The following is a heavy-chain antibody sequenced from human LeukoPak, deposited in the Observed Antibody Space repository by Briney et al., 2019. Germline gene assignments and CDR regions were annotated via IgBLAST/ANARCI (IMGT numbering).Heavy chain of an antibody. CDR1: GGTFSSYA. CDR3: ARAVYCDSSGPDFQH. Sequence: GASVKVSCKASGGTFSSYAISWVRQAPGQGLEWMGRIIPIFGIANYAQKFQGRVTITADKSTSTAYMELSSLRSEDTAVYYCARAVYCDSSGPDFQHWGQGTLVTVSS. CDR2: IIPIFGIA. J-gene: IGHJ1*01. D-gene: IGHD3-22*01. V-gene: IGHV1-69*04.